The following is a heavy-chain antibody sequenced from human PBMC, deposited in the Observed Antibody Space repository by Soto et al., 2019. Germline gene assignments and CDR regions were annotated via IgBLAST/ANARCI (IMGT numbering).Heavy chain of an antibody. CDR2: INPNGGAT. V-gene: IGHV1-2*02. Sequence: QVQLVQSGAEVKKPGASVKVSCKTSGDSFSAYYLHWVRQAPGQGLEWLGWINPNGGATKYAQKFRXXXXXXXXXXXXXXXXXXXXXXXXXTAIYYCARESGGATATLDYYYFYMDVWGKGTTVTVSS. J-gene: IGHJ6*03. D-gene: IGHD3-22*01. CDR1: GDSFSAYY. CDR3: ARESGGATATLDYYYFYMDV.